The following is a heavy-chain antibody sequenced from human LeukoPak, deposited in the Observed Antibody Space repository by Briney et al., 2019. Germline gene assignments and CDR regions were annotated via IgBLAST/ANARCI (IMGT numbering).Heavy chain of an antibody. CDR3: ARVENYYDSSGYLYYFDY. J-gene: IGHJ4*02. CDR1: GGSFSGYY. D-gene: IGHD3-22*01. CDR2: INHSGST. Sequence: SETLSLTCRVYGGSFSGYYWSWIRQPPGKGLEWIGEINHSGSTNYNPSLKSRVTISVDTSKNQFSLKLSSVTAADTAVYYCARVENYYDSSGYLYYFDYWGQGTLVTVSS. V-gene: IGHV4-34*01.